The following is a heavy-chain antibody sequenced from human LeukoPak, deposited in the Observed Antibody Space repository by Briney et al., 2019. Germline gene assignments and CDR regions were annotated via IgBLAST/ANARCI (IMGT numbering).Heavy chain of an antibody. D-gene: IGHD1-14*01. Sequence: KASETLSLTCTVSGGSISSSGYYWGWVRQPPGKGLEWIGNIYYSGETYYNASLKSRVTISVDTSKNQFSLKLTSVTAADTAVYYCARHPRITDAFDIWGQGTMVTVSS. CDR1: GGSISSSGYY. J-gene: IGHJ3*02. V-gene: IGHV4-39*01. CDR3: ARHPRITDAFDI. CDR2: IYYSGET.